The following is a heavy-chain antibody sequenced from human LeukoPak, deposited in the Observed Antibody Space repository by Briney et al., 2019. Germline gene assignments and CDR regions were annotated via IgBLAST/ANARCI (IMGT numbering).Heavy chain of an antibody. V-gene: IGHV3-53*01. J-gene: IGHJ6*02. CDR1: GFTVSSNY. CDR3: AREETNYDFWSDQPHHYGMDV. Sequence: GGSLRLSCAASGFTVSSNYMSWVRQVPGKGLEWVSVIYSDGSTYYADSVKGRFTISRDNSKNTLYLQMNSLRAEDTAVYYCAREETNYDFWSDQPHHYGMDVWGQGTTVTVSS. CDR2: IYSDGST. D-gene: IGHD3-3*01.